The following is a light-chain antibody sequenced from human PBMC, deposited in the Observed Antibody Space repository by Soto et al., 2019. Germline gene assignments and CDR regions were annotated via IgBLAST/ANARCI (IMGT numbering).Light chain of an antibody. CDR2: DAS. CDR3: QQYNSYWT. Sequence: DIQMTQSPSTLSASVGDRVTITCRDSKSISSWLAWYQQKPGKAPKILIYDASSLESRVPARFSGSGSGTEFTLTIRSLQAEDFATYYCQQYNSYWTFGQGTQGEIK. CDR1: KSISSW. J-gene: IGKJ1*01. V-gene: IGKV1-5*01.